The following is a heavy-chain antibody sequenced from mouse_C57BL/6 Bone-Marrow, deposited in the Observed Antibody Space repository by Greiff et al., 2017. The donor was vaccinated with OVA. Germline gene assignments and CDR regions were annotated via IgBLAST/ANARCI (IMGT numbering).Heavy chain of an antibody. CDR1: GYSFTDYN. CDR3: ARLYYGSSYYAMDY. Sequence: VQPKQSGPELVKPGASVKISCKASGYSFTDYNMNWVKQSNGKSLEWIGVINPNYGTTSYNQKFKGKATLTVDQSSSTAYMQLNSLTSEDSAVYYCARLYYGSSYYAMDYWGQGTSVTVSS. V-gene: IGHV1-39*01. D-gene: IGHD1-1*01. J-gene: IGHJ4*01. CDR2: INPNYGTT.